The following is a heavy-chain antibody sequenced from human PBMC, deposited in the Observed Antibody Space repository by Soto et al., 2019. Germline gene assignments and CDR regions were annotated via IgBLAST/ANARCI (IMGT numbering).Heavy chain of an antibody. V-gene: IGHV3-9*01. CDR1: GFTFDDYA. J-gene: IGHJ6*02. CDR2: ISWNSGSI. CDR3: AKEPVAAHREDYYYGMDV. D-gene: IGHD2-15*01. Sequence: EVQLVESGGGLVQPGRSLRLSCAASGFTFDDYAMHWVRQAPGKGLEWVSGISWNSGSIGYADSVKGRFTISRDNAKNSLYLQMNSLRAEDTALYYCAKEPVAAHREDYYYGMDVWGQGTTVTVSS.